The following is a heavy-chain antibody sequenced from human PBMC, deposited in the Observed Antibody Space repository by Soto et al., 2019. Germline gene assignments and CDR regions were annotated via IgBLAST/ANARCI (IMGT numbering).Heavy chain of an antibody. CDR1: GFTFRSYG. J-gene: IGHJ4*02. V-gene: IGHV3-33*01. D-gene: IGHD3-16*01. Sequence: QVQLVESGGGVVQPGRSLRLSCEASGFTFRSYGMHWVRQAPGKGLEWVAFIWHDGGNKFYAESVKGRFTISRDNSKNTLYLQMTSLSAEDTAMYYCARDGDVNTGFGKDYWGQGTLVTVSS. CDR3: ARDGDVNTGFGKDY. CDR2: IWHDGGNK.